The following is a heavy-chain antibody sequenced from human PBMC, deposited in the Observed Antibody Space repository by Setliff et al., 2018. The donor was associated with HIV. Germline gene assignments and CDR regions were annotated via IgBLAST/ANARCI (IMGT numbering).Heavy chain of an antibody. J-gene: IGHJ6*03. Sequence: PSETLSLTCTVSGGSINSRSYSWGWIRQPPGKGLEWIGSFYYTGSTYYNPSLRSRVTISVDTSKNQFSLSLISMTAADSAVYYCARLGDNSDWRSNYFFYYMDVWGKGVTVTVSS. V-gene: IGHV4-39*01. CDR3: ARLGDNSDWRSNYFFYYMDV. CDR2: FYYTGST. D-gene: IGHD3-22*01. CDR1: GGSINSRSYS.